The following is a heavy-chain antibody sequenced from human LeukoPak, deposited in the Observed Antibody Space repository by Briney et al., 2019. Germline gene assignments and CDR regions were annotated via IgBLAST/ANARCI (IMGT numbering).Heavy chain of an antibody. CDR3: ARDLKGDGYSFDY. Sequence: ASVKVSCKASGHTFINYFIHWVRQAPGQGLEWMGIIIPSGGSTNYAQKFQGRLTMTRDTSTSTVYMDLSSLRSEDTAVYYCARDLKGDGYSFDYWGQGTLVTVSS. D-gene: IGHD5-24*01. J-gene: IGHJ4*02. CDR1: GHTFINYF. V-gene: IGHV1-46*01. CDR2: IIPSGGST.